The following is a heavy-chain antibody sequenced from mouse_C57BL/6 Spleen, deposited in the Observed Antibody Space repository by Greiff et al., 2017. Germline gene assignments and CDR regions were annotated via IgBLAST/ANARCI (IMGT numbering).Heavy chain of an antibody. J-gene: IGHJ1*03. CDR2: ISSGSSTI. CDR3: ARPGDYDWYFDV. Sequence: EVMLVESGGGLVKPGGSLKLSCAASGFTFSDYGMHWVRQAPETGLEWVAYISSGSSTIYYADTVKGRFTISRDNAKNTLLLQMTSLRSEDTAMYYCARPGDYDWYFDVWGTGTTVTVSS. V-gene: IGHV5-17*01. CDR1: GFTFSDYG. D-gene: IGHD2-4*01.